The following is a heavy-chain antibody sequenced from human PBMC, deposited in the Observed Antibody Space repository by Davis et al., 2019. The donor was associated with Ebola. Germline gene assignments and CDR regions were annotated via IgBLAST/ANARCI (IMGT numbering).Heavy chain of an antibody. J-gene: IGHJ5*02. CDR1: GGSISSYY. CDR3: ATQYSNAYFDP. D-gene: IGHD4-11*01. CDR2: IYYSGST. Sequence: SETLSLTCTVSGGSISSYYWSWIRQPPGKGLEWIGYIYYSGSTNYNPSLKSRVTISVDTSKNQFSLKLSSVTAADTAVYYCATQYSNAYFDPWGQGTLVTVSS. V-gene: IGHV4-59*01.